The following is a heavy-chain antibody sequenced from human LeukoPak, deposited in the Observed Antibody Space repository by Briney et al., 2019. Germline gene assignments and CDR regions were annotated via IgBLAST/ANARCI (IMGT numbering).Heavy chain of an antibody. CDR1: GFTFSGYA. Sequence: PGGSLRLSCAASGFTFSGYAMSWVRQAPGKGLEWVSAISGSGGSTYYADSVKGRFTISRDNSKNTLYLQMNSLRAEDTAVYYCATLGSIVVVPAAIDPWGQGTLVTVSS. CDR2: ISGSGGST. D-gene: IGHD2-2*02. CDR3: ATLGSIVVVPAAIDP. V-gene: IGHV3-23*01. J-gene: IGHJ5*02.